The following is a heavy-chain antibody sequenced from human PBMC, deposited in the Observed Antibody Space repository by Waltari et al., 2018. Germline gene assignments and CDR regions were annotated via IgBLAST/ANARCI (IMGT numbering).Heavy chain of an antibody. V-gene: IGHV4-38-2*02. Sequence: QVQLQESGPGLVKPSETLSLTCTVSGYSISSGYYWGWIRQPPGKGLEWIGSIYHSGSTYYNPSLKSRVTISVDTSKNQFSLKLSSVTAADTVVYYCARGGNWNYGCWGQGTLVTVSS. J-gene: IGHJ4*02. CDR1: GYSISSGYY. CDR3: ARGGNWNYGC. D-gene: IGHD1-7*01. CDR2: IYHSGST.